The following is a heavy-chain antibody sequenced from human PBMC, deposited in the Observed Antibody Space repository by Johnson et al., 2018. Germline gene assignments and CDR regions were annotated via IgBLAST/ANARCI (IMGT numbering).Heavy chain of an antibody. J-gene: IGHJ3*02. V-gene: IGHV3-23*01. D-gene: IGHD4-11*01. CDR2: IRYYDGRT. CDR1: EFSFSNNA. CDR3: AKNQGYGNTWLFGFGT. Sequence: VQLQESGGGLVKPGGSLRLSCAVSEFSFSNNAMTWVRQAPGKGLEWVSTIRYYDGRTFYAGSVTGRFPISRERSQNTVYLLMNSRRVEDTALYYWAKNQGYGNTWLFGFGTWGHGPLVTVYS.